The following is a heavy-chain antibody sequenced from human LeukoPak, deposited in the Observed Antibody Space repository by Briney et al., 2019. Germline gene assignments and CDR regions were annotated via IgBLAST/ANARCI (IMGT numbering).Heavy chain of an antibody. CDR3: ARLSTYSGSYYRIDY. J-gene: IGHJ4*02. CDR2: INPNSGGT. Sequence: GASVKVSCKASGYTFTGYYMHWVRQAPGQGLEWMGWINPNSGGTNYAQKLQGRVTMTTDTSTSTAYMELRSLRSDDTAVYYCARLSTYSGSYYRIDYWGQGTLVTVSS. V-gene: IGHV1-2*02. CDR1: GYTFTGYY. D-gene: IGHD1-26*01.